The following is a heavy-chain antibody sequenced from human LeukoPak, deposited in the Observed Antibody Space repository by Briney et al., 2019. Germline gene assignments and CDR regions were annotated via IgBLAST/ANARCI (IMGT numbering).Heavy chain of an antibody. CDR2: IWYDGSNK. Sequence: QSGRSLRLSCAASGFTFSSYGMHWVRQAPGKGLEWVAVIWYDGSNKYYADSVKGRFTISRDNSKNTLYLQMNSLRAEDTAVYYCARDYYDSSGYYGVQDYWGQGTLVTVSS. CDR1: GFTFSSYG. V-gene: IGHV3-33*01. D-gene: IGHD3-22*01. J-gene: IGHJ4*02. CDR3: ARDYYDSSGYYGVQDY.